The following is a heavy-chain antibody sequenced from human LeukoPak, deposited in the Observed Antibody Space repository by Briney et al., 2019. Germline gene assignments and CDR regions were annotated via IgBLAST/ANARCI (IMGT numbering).Heavy chain of an antibody. CDR3: ARDLGDYDILTGYYRPYFFDY. CDR2: ISRSGGST. J-gene: IGHJ4*02. Sequence: GGSLRLSCAASGFTFTSYAMSWVRQAPGKGLEWVSAISRSGGSTYYADSVKGRFTISRDNSKNTVFLQMKSLRVEDTAVYFCARDLGDYDILTGYYRPYFFDYWGQGTLVTVSS. V-gene: IGHV3-23*01. D-gene: IGHD3-9*01. CDR1: GFTFTSYA.